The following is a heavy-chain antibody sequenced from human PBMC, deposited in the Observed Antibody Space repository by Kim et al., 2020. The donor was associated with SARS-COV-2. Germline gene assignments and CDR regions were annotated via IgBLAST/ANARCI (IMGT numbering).Heavy chain of an antibody. D-gene: IGHD2-8*01. J-gene: IGHJ6*02. Sequence: GGSLRLSCAASGFTFSSYSMNWVRQAPGKGLEWVSSISSSSSYIYYADSVKGRFTISRDNAKNSLYLQMNSLRAEDTAVYYCARLMVYATDYYGMDVWGQGTTVTVSS. CDR2: ISSSSSYI. V-gene: IGHV3-21*01. CDR3: ARLMVYATDYYGMDV. CDR1: GFTFSSYS.